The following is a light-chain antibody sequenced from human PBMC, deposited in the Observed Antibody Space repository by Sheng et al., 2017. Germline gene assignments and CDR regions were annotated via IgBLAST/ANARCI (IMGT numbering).Light chain of an antibody. CDR1: KWGDKF. V-gene: IGLV3-1*01. CDR3: QAWDSRNVV. CDR2: QDT. J-gene: IGLJ2*01. Sequence: SFELTQPPSMSVSAGQTASIPCSGDKWGDKFVCWYQQKPGQSPVLVIYQDTKRPSGIPERFSGSNSGNTATLTISGTQAMDEADYYCQAWDSRNVVFGGGTKLTVL.